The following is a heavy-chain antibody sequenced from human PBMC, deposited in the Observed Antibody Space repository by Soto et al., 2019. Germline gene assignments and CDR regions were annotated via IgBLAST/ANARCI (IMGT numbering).Heavy chain of an antibody. V-gene: IGHV3-23*01. Sequence: GGSLRLSCAASGFTFSSYAMSWVRQAPGKGLEWVSAISGSGGSTYYADSVKGRFTISRDNSKSTLYLQMNSLRAEDTAVYYCAKTGSARRGIYQQLNYWGQGTLVTVSS. D-gene: IGHD6-13*01. CDR1: GFTFSSYA. CDR3: AKTGSARRGIYQQLNY. J-gene: IGHJ4*02. CDR2: ISGSGGST.